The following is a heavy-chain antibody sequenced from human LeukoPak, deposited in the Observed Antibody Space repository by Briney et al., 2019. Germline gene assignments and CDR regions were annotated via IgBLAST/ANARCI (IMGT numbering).Heavy chain of an antibody. Sequence: SETLSLTCSVSGDSLSRSDSYWDWIRHPPGKGLQWFVIIYFSGRTYYSPSLKSRVTMSVDTSNNQFSLNLRSVTAADTAVYYCARRRYYDGSGYLEWGQGTLLSVSS. CDR1: GDSLSRSDSY. CDR2: IYFSGRT. D-gene: IGHD3-22*01. CDR3: ARRRYYDGSGYLE. V-gene: IGHV4-39*01. J-gene: IGHJ1*01.